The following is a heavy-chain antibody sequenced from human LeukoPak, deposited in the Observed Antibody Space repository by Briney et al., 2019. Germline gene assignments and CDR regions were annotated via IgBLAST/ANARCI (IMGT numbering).Heavy chain of an antibody. CDR1: GFTFDDYA. CDR3: AKGPVADSGYDLGGGYFDY. V-gene: IGHV3-9*03. CDR2: ISWNSGSI. D-gene: IGHD5-12*01. Sequence: PGGSLRLSCAASGFTFDDYAMHWVRQAPGQGLEWVSGISWNSGSIGYADSVKGRFTISRDNAKNSLYLQMNSLRAEDMALYYCAKGPVADSGYDLGGGYFDYWGQGTLVTVSS. J-gene: IGHJ4*02.